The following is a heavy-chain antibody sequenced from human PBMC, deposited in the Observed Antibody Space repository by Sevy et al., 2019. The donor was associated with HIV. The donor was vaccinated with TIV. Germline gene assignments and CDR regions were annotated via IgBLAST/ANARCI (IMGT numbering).Heavy chain of an antibody. J-gene: IGHJ3*01. Sequence: GGSLRLSCAASGFTFSSYGMHWVRQAPGKGLEWVAVGWYDGSNTNYANSVMGRFTISRDNSKNTLYLQMNSLGAEDTAVYYCARVSRDGYNWDAFDVWGQGTMVTVSS. CDR2: GWYDGSNT. V-gene: IGHV3-33*01. D-gene: IGHD1-1*01. CDR1: GFTFSSYG. CDR3: ARVSRDGYNWDAFDV.